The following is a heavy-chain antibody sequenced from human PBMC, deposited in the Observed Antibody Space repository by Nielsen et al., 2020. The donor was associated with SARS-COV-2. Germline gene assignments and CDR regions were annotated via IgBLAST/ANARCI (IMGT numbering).Heavy chain of an antibody. Sequence: SETLSLTCAVSGGSISSGGYSWSWIRQPPGKGLEWIGYIYHSGSTYYNPSLKSRVTISVDTSKNQFSLKLSSVTAADTAVYYCARYGDPDYDILTGNRGFDYWGQGTLVTVSS. V-gene: IGHV4-30-2*02. CDR2: IYHSGST. D-gene: IGHD3-9*01. J-gene: IGHJ4*02. CDR3: ARYGDPDYDILTGNRGFDY. CDR1: GGSISSGGYS.